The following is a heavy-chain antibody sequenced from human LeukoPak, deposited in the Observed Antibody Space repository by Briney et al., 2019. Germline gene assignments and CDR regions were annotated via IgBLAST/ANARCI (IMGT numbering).Heavy chain of an antibody. CDR1: GGSIRSGDYY. J-gene: IGHJ4*02. D-gene: IGHD2-21*02. CDR3: ARAPPTYCGGDCYTNYFDY. V-gene: IGHV4-30-4*01. Sequence: SQTLSLTCTVSGGSIRSGDYYWSWIRQPPGRGLEWIGYIYYTGSTNYNPSLKSRVTISVDTSKNQFSLKLSSVTAADTAVYYCARAPPTYCGGDCYTNYFDYWGQGTLVTVSS. CDR2: IYYTGST.